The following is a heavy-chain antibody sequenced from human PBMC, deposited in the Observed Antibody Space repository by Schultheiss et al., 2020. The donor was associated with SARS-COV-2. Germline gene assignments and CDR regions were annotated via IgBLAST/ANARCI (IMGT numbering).Heavy chain of an antibody. D-gene: IGHD6-13*01. Sequence: SVKVSCKASGYTFTSYAMNWVRQAPGQGLEWMGGIIPIFGTANYAQKFQGRVTITADESTSTAYMELSSLRSEDTAVYYCASSSTWSHPDHVSYWGQGTLVTVSS. CDR1: GYTFTSYA. CDR3: ASSSTWSHPDHVSY. V-gene: IGHV1-69*13. CDR2: IIPIFGTA. J-gene: IGHJ4*02.